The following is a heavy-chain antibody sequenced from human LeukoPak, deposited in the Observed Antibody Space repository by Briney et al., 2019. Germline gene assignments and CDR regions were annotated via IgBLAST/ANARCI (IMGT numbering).Heavy chain of an antibody. CDR2: IKQDGSEK. V-gene: IGHV3-7*01. CDR1: GFTFSSYW. J-gene: IGHJ4*02. CDR3: AREGPVHLTCFDY. Sequence: PGGSLRLSCAASGFTFSSYWMSWVRQAPGKGLEWVANIKQDGSEKYYVDSVKGRFTISRDNAKNSLYLQMNSLRAEDTAVYYCAREGPVHLTCFDYWGQGTLVTVSS.